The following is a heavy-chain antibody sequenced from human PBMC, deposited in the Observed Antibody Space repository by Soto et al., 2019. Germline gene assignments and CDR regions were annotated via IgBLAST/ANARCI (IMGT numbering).Heavy chain of an antibody. CDR1: GFAVSSKY. V-gene: IGHV3-53*01. Sequence: EVQLVESGGGLIQPGGSLRLSCAASGFAVSSKYMTWVRQAPGKGLEWVSVIYGGGTTYYADSVKGRFTISRDTSKNTLYLQMNSLRAEDKAVSYCVQTTGWPGFDFWGQGTLVTVSS. J-gene: IGHJ4*02. CDR2: IYGGGTT. CDR3: VQTTGWPGFDF. D-gene: IGHD6-19*01.